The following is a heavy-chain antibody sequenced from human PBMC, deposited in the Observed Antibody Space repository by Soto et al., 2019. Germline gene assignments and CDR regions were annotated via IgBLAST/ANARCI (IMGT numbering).Heavy chain of an antibody. V-gene: IGHV3-21*01. CDR1: GFNFSNYG. D-gene: IGHD2-2*01. CDR2: VSKSDYT. J-gene: IGHJ4*02. Sequence: PGGSLRLSCEVSGFNFSNYGINWVRQAPGKGLEWVSSVSKSDYTYYSDSVKGRFTISRDNAKNSVSLQMNTLRAEDTAVYYCAREDSIIIPAVSDFWGQGTLVTVSS. CDR3: AREDSIIIPAVSDF.